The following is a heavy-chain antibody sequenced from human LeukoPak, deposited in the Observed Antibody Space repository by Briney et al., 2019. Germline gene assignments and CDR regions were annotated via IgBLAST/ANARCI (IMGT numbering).Heavy chain of an antibody. J-gene: IGHJ4*02. Sequence: GGSLRLSCAASGFTFSSYTMGWARRAPGKGREWASPITTRDGNIYYADSVKGRFTVSRDNSKNTLFLQMNRLRAEDTAVYYCAKDGGLWVSAHWGDSWGRGTLVTVSS. CDR1: GFTFSSYT. CDR2: ITTRDGNI. D-gene: IGHD7-27*01. V-gene: IGHV3-23*01. CDR3: AKDGGLWVSAHWGDS.